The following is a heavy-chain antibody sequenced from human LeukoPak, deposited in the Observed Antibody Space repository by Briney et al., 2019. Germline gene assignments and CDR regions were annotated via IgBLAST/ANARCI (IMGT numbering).Heavy chain of an antibody. J-gene: IGHJ4*02. CDR3: AKDGNWARFED. V-gene: IGHV3-23*01. CDR2: ITSRSTT. CDR1: GFTFSSYG. D-gene: IGHD7-27*01. Sequence: QSGGSLRLSCAASGFTFSSYGMNWVRQAPGKGLEWVSGITSRSTTYYADSVKGRFTISRDNSKNMVWLQINSPTAEDTATYYCAKDGNWARFEDWGQGTLVTVSS.